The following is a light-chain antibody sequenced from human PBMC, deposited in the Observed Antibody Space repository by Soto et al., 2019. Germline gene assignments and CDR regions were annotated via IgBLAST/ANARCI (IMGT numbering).Light chain of an antibody. Sequence: EIVMTQSPATLSVSPGERATLSCRASQSVSSNLAWYQQKPGQPPRLLIYGASTRATGIQARFSGGGSGTEFTLTIRNLQTEDFAVYYCQQYNKWPRTFGQGTKVDI. V-gene: IGKV3-15*01. CDR1: QSVSSN. CDR3: QQYNKWPRT. J-gene: IGKJ1*01. CDR2: GAS.